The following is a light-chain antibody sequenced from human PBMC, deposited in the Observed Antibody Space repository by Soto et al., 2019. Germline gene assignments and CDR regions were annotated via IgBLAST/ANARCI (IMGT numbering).Light chain of an antibody. Sequence: DIQMTQSPSSVSASVEDRVTITCRASQGMSSWLAWYQQKPGKAPKLLIYAASSLQSGVPSRFSGSGSGTDFTLTISSLQPEDFATYYCQPANSFPRTFGPGTKVDIK. CDR1: QGMSSW. CDR2: AAS. J-gene: IGKJ3*01. CDR3: QPANSFPRT. V-gene: IGKV1-12*01.